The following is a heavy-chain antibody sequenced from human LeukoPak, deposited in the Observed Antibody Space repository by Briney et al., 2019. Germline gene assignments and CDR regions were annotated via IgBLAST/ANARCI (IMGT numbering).Heavy chain of an antibody. Sequence: PSETLSLTCTVSGGSISSGGYYWSWIRQHPGKGREWIGYIYYSGSTYYNPSLKCRVTISVDTSKNQFSLKLSSAPAADTAVYYCARGIVVVPAAQVNWFDPWGQGTLVTVSS. D-gene: IGHD2-2*01. V-gene: IGHV4-31*03. CDR2: IYYSGST. CDR3: ARGIVVVPAAQVNWFDP. J-gene: IGHJ5*02. CDR1: GGSISSGGYY.